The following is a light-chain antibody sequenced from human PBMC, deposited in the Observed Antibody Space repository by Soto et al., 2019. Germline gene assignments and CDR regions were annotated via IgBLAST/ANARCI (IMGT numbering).Light chain of an antibody. CDR1: SSDVGGYNY. V-gene: IGLV2-8*01. CDR3: SSYAGSNNLV. J-gene: IGLJ2*01. CDR2: EVS. Sequence: QSALTQPPSASGSPGQSVTISCTGTSSDVGGYNYVSWYQQHPGKAPKLMIYEVSKRPSGVPDRFSGSKSGNTASLTVSGVQAEDEADYYCSSYAGSNNLVFGGGTTLTVL.